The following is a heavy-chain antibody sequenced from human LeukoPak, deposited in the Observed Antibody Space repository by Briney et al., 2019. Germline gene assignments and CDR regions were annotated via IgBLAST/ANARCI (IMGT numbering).Heavy chain of an antibody. V-gene: IGHV3-7*01. J-gene: IGHJ5*02. D-gene: IGHD3-9*01. CDR2: IKEDGSEK. CDR3: ARDTRSYSEKTAYSWYDP. Sequence: QPGRSLRLSCAASGFTFSSYGMPWVRQAPGKGLEWVANIKEDGSEKHYVDSVKGRFTVSRDNAKNSLYLQMNSLRAEDTAVYYCARDTRSYSEKTAYSWYDPWGQGTLVTVSS. CDR1: GFTFSSYG.